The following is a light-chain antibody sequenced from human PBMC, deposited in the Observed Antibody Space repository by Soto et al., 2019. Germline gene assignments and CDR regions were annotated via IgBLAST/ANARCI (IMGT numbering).Light chain of an antibody. CDR3: QQRSNWLT. CDR1: QSVSSY. Sequence: EIVLTQSPATLSLSPGERATLSCRASQSVSSYLAWYQQKPGQAPRLLIYDASNRATGIPARFSGSGSGTDFTLTSSSLEPEDFAVYYCQQRSNWLTFGGGTKVEIQ. J-gene: IGKJ4*01. V-gene: IGKV3-11*01. CDR2: DAS.